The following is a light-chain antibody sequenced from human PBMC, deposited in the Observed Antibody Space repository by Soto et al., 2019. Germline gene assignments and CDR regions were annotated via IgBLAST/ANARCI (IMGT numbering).Light chain of an antibody. Sequence: QSVLTQSSSASASLGSSVKLTCTLSSGHNTYTIAWHQQQPGKAPRYLMKLERSGSYDKGSRVPDRFSGSSSGADRYLTISNLQSEDEADYYCETWDSNTHTVFGGGTQLTVL. V-gene: IGLV4-60*03. CDR2: LERSGSY. J-gene: IGLJ7*01. CDR3: ETWDSNTHTV. CDR1: SGHNTYT.